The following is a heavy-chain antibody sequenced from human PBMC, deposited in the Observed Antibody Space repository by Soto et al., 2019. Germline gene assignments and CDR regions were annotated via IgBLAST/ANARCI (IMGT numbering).Heavy chain of an antibody. V-gene: IGHV4-34*02. Sequence: QVHLQQWGAGLLKPSETLSLTCAVYGESFIGYYWTWIRQPPGKGLEWIGEINHRGSTNYNPSLKSRVTISIDTSKNQFSLKLTSVTAADTSVYYCAGTDIVTTNCFDPCGQGTLVTVAS. CDR2: INHRGST. D-gene: IGHD5-12*01. CDR1: GESFIGYY. J-gene: IGHJ5*02. CDR3: AGTDIVTTNCFDP.